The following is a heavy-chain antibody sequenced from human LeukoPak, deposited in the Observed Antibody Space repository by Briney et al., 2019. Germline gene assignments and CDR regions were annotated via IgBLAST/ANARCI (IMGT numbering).Heavy chain of an antibody. CDR1: GFTFSSYA. V-gene: IGHV3-30*04. Sequence: GRSLRLSCAASGFTFSSYAMHWVHQAPGKGLEWVAVISYDGSNKYYADSVKGRFTISRDNSKNTLYLQMNSLRAEDTAVYYCATGVLRYFDWALGYWGQGTLVTVSS. J-gene: IGHJ4*02. D-gene: IGHD3-9*01. CDR2: ISYDGSNK. CDR3: ATGVLRYFDWALGY.